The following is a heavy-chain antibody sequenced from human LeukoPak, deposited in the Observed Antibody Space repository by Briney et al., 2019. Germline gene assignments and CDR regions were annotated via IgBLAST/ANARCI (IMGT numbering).Heavy chain of an antibody. D-gene: IGHD6-13*01. Sequence: GGSLRLSCAASGFTFSSYGIHWVRQTPGKGLEWVAVISNDGSNRYYADSVKGRFTISRDNSKNTVYLQMNSLRGEDTAVYYCAKSGIAAAGQRGYFDYWGQGTLVTVSS. V-gene: IGHV3-30*18. CDR1: GFTFSSYG. CDR2: ISNDGSNR. J-gene: IGHJ4*02. CDR3: AKSGIAAAGQRGYFDY.